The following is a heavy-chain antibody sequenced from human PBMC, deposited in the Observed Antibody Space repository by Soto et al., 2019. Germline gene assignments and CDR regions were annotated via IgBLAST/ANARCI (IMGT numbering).Heavy chain of an antibody. V-gene: IGHV4-59*08. J-gene: IGHJ6*03. CDR2: IYYSGST. CDR1: GGSISSYY. Sequence: SETLSLTCTVSGGSISSYYWSWIRQPPGKGLEWIGYIYYSGSTNYNPSLKSRVTISVDTSKNQFSLKLSSVTAADTAVYYCARLDNGLRYFDWLKGEVYYYYMDVWGKGTTVTVSS. D-gene: IGHD3-9*01. CDR3: ARLDNGLRYFDWLKGEVYYYYMDV.